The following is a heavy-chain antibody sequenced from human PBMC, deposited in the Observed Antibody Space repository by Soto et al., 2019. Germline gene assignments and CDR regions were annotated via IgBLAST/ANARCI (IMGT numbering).Heavy chain of an antibody. CDR1: GGSVNSGVYS. CDR2: ISPSGSP. CDR3: ARGVLA. J-gene: IGHJ5*02. Sequence: SLTCSVSGGSVNSGVYSWSWIRQPPGKGLEWIGFISPSGSPAYNPSLKSRVTISVDRSNNQISLELSSVTAADTAVYYCARGVLAWGPGTLVTVSS. V-gene: IGHV4-30-2*01. D-gene: IGHD2-8*01.